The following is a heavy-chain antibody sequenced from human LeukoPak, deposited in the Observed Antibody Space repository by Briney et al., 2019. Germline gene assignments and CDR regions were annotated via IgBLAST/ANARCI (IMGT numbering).Heavy chain of an antibody. Sequence: PSETLSLTCTVSGGSISSYYWSWIRQPAGKGLVWIGRIYTSGSTNYNPSLKSRVTMSVNTSKNQSSLKLSSVTAADTAVYYCARNRYFDYWGQGTLVTVSS. CDR2: IYTSGST. V-gene: IGHV4-4*07. J-gene: IGHJ4*02. CDR3: ARNRYFDY. CDR1: GGSISSYY.